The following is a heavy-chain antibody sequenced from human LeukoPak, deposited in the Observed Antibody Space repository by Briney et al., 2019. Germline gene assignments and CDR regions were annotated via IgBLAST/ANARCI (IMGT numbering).Heavy chain of an antibody. D-gene: IGHD2-21*02. CDR2: ISGSGTNT. CDR3: AKGVVVVTSMNYFDY. V-gene: IGHV3-23*01. J-gene: IGHJ4*02. Sequence: GGSLRLSCAVSGFTLRSYAMSWVRQAPGKGLEWVSHISGSGTNTHYADSVKGRFTISRDNSKNTLYLQMNSLRAEDKAVYYCAKGVVVVTSMNYFDYWGQGTLVTVSS. CDR1: GFTLRSYA.